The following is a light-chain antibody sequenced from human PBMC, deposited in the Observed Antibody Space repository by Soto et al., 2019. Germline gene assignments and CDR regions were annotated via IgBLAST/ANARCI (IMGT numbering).Light chain of an antibody. CDR3: QHYDSSSIT. V-gene: IGKV1-39*01. CDR1: QSVSSY. J-gene: IGKJ5*01. Sequence: IHMTHSPSSLSASVGARISITCRSSQSVSSYLNWYQQKPGKAPRLLIYAASNLQTGVPSRFRGSGSATDFTLTISSLQPDDFATYFWQHYDSSSITFGQGRRLEIK. CDR2: AAS.